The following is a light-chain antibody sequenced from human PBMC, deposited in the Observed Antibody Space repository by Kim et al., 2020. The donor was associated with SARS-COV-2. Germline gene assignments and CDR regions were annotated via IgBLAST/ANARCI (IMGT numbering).Light chain of an antibody. CDR1: QSISRY. V-gene: IGKV1-39*01. CDR3: QESYSMLFT. CDR2: AAS. J-gene: IGKJ2*01. Sequence: DIQMTQSPSSLSAFVGDRVTITCRASQSISRYLNWYQQKADEAPKLLIYAASSLQSGVPSRFSCGGSGTDYTLTISSLQPEDFATYYCQESYSMLFTFGQGTKLEI.